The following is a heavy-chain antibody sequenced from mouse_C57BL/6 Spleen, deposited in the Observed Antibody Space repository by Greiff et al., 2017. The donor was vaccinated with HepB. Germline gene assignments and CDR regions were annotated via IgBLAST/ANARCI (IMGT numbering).Heavy chain of an antibody. J-gene: IGHJ1*03. CDR3: ARYPNLPSYWYFDV. D-gene: IGHD2-10*02. V-gene: IGHV1-42*01. CDR1: GYSFTGYY. CDR2: INPSTGGT. Sequence: VQLQQSGPELVKPGASVKISCKASGYSFTGYYMNWVKQSPEKSLEWIGEINPSTGGTTYNQKFKAKATLTVDKSSSTAYMQLKSLTSEDSAVYYCARYPNLPSYWYFDVWGTGTTVTVSS.